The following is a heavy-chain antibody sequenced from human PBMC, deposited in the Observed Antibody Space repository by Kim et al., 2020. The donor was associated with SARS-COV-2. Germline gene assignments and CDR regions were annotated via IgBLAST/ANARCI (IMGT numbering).Heavy chain of an antibody. D-gene: IGHD6-13*01. V-gene: IGHV4-39*07. CDR1: GGSITTSDYY. Sequence: SETLSLTCIVSGGSITTSDYYWGWIRQPPGKGLEWIGSIYYSGTTYYHPSLKSRVTVSVDTSNNQFSLRLSSVTAADTAVYYCARDGVDSSSWSGWFDPWGQGTLVTVSS. CDR2: IYYSGTT. J-gene: IGHJ5*02. CDR3: ARDGVDSSSWSGWFDP.